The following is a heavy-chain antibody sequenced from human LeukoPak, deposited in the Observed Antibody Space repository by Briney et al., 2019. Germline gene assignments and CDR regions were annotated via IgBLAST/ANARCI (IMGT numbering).Heavy chain of an antibody. CDR1: GFTFSSYA. CDR3: ARGNYGDSRYYYYMDV. CDR2: ISYDGSNK. V-gene: IGHV3-30-3*01. D-gene: IGHD4-17*01. J-gene: IGHJ6*03. Sequence: GGSLRLSCAASGFTFSSYAMHWVRQAPGKGLEWVAVISYDGSNKYYADSVKGRFTISRDNSKNTLYLQMNSLRAEDTAVYYCARGNYGDSRYYYYMDVWGKGTTVTVSS.